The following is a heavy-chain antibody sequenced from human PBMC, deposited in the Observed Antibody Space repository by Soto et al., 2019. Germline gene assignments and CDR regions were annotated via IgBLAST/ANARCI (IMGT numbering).Heavy chain of an antibody. J-gene: IGHJ4*02. V-gene: IGHV3-15*01. CDR1: GFTFSGAW. CDR3: AADSPARGGGEFDY. Sequence: EVQLVESGGGLVKPGGSLRLSCSASGFTFSGAWMSWVRQAPGRGLEWVALIKSKADGETTHYAAPVQGRFSISRDDLKNTVSLQVNSLKTEDTAVYYCAADSPARGGGEFDYWGQGALVTVSS. D-gene: IGHD3-16*01. CDR2: IKSKADGETT.